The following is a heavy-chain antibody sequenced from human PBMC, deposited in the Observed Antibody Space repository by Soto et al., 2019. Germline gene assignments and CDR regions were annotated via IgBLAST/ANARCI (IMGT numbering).Heavy chain of an antibody. D-gene: IGHD4-17*01. CDR1: GGSVNSDNYY. CDR2: IYNGKYR. V-gene: IGHV4-61*01. Sequence: SETLSLTCSVSGGSVNSDNYYWSWIRQPPGKGLEWIACIYNGKYRKYNPSLKSRVTISADPSKNKFSLELSSLSAADTAVYYCARGSTGDFDYWGQGTPVTVSS. CDR3: ARGSTGDFDY. J-gene: IGHJ4*02.